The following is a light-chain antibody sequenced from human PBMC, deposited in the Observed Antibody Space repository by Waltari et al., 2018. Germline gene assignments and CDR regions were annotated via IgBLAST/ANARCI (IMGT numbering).Light chain of an antibody. J-gene: IGKJ1*01. CDR1: QSVGGT. CDR3: QHYVRLPAT. Sequence: EIVLTQSPGTLSLSPGERATLSCRASQSVGGTLAWYQQYPGQAPRLLLYGASIRAPGTPDRFSGTGSGTDFSLTISRLEPEDFAVYYCQHYVRLPATFGQGTKVEIK. V-gene: IGKV3-20*01. CDR2: GAS.